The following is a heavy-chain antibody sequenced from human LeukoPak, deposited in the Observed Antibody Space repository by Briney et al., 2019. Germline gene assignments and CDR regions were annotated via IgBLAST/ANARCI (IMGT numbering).Heavy chain of an antibody. CDR3: ARPNDYGGTPSAFDI. CDR1: GYNFTSYW. CDR2: IYPGDSDT. D-gene: IGHD4-23*01. Sequence: GESLKISCKDSGYNFTSYWIGWVRQMPGKGLEWMGIIYPGDSDTRYSPSFQGQVTISADKSISTAYLQWSSLKASDTAMYYCARPNDYGGTPSAFDIWGQGTMVTVSS. V-gene: IGHV5-51*01. J-gene: IGHJ3*02.